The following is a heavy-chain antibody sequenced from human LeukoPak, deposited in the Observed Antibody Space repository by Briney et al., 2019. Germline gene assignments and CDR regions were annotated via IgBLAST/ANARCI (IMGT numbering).Heavy chain of an antibody. CDR1: GGSISSYY. J-gene: IGHJ4*02. D-gene: IGHD6-19*01. Sequence: PSETLSLTCTVSGGSISSYYWSWIRQPPGKGLEWIGYIYCSGSTNYNPSLKSRVTISVDTSKNQFSLKLSSVTAADTAVYYCARSLPSNSGWYYFDYWGRGTLVTVSS. CDR2: IYCSGST. CDR3: ARSLPSNSGWYYFDY. V-gene: IGHV4-59*01.